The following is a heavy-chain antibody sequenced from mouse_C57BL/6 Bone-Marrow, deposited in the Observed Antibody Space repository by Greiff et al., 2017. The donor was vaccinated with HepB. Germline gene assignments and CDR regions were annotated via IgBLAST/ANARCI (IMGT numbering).Heavy chain of an antibody. CDR1: GFSLTSYG. V-gene: IGHV2-6-1*01. Sequence: VKLQESGPGLVAPSQSLSITCTVSGFSLTSYGVHWVRQPPGKGLEWLVVIWSDGSTTYNSARKSRLSISTDNSKSQVFLKMNRLQTDDTAMYYCARQKDYVLYAMDYWGQGTSVTVSS. D-gene: IGHD2-4*01. CDR2: IWSDGST. CDR3: ARQKDYVLYAMDY. J-gene: IGHJ4*01.